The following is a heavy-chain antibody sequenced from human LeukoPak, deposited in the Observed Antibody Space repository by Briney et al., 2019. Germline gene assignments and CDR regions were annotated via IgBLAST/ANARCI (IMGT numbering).Heavy chain of an antibody. CDR1: GFTFSSYA. J-gene: IGHJ3*02. D-gene: IGHD5-12*01. Sequence: GGSLRLSCAASGFTFSSYAMSWVRQAPGKGLEWVSAISGSGGSTNYADSVKGRFTISRDNSKNTLYLQMNSLRAEDTAVYCCAKGGGYDRLGAFDIWGQGTMVTVSS. CDR2: ISGSGGST. CDR3: AKGGGYDRLGAFDI. V-gene: IGHV3-23*01.